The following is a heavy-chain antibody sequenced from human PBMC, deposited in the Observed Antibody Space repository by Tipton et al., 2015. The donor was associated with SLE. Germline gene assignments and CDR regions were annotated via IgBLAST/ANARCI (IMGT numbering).Heavy chain of an antibody. J-gene: IGHJ4*02. CDR2: INHSGST. V-gene: IGHV4-34*01. CDR3: ARDGAAREDFDY. CDR1: GGSFSGYY. D-gene: IGHD6-6*01. Sequence: LRLSCAVYGGSFSGYYWSWIRQPPGKGLEWIGEINHSGSTNYNPSLKSRVTISVDTSKNQFSLKLSSVTAADTAVYYCARDGAAREDFDYWGQGTLVTVSS.